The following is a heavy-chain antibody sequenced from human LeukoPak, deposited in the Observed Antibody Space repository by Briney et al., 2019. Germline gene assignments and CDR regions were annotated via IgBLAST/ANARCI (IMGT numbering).Heavy chain of an antibody. Sequence: SETLSLTCTVAGGSISSYYWSWIRQPPGKGLEWIGEINHSGSTNYNPSLKSRVTISVDTSKNQFSLKLSSVTAADTAVYYCARGRLSSIAAAGTVGYYFDYWGQGTLVTVSS. V-gene: IGHV4-34*01. D-gene: IGHD6-13*01. CDR2: INHSGST. J-gene: IGHJ4*02. CDR1: GGSISSYY. CDR3: ARGRLSSIAAAGTVGYYFDY.